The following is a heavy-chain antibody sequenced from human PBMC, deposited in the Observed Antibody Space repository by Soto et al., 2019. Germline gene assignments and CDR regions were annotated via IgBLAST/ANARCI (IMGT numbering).Heavy chain of an antibody. CDR1: GYTFTGHY. V-gene: IGHV1-2*02. Sequence: ASVKVSCKDSGYTFTGHYIHWVRQAPEQGPEWMGEIGPESGATRYAQKFQGRVTMTRDTSITTVYMELKNLSPDDTAVYYCGRGRSGQMVVFYWGQGTPVTVSS. D-gene: IGHD1-26*01. CDR2: IGPESGAT. J-gene: IGHJ4*02. CDR3: GRGRSGQMVVFY.